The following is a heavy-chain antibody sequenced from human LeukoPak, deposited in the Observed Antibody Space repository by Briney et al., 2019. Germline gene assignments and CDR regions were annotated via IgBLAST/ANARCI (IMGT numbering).Heavy chain of an antibody. V-gene: IGHV1-69*04. D-gene: IGHD3/OR15-3a*01. Sequence: SVKVSCKASGGTFSSYAISWVRQAPGQGLEWVGRIIPIFGIANYAQKFQGRVTITADKSTSTAYMELSSLRSEDTAVYYCARDAGLVSYYYGMDVWGQGTTVTVSS. J-gene: IGHJ6*02. CDR1: GGTFSSYA. CDR2: IIPIFGIA. CDR3: ARDAGLVSYYYGMDV.